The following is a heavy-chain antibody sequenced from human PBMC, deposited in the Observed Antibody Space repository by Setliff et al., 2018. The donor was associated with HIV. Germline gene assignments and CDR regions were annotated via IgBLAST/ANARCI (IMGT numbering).Heavy chain of an antibody. CDR2: IYTSGST. D-gene: IGHD3-10*01. CDR3: ARIKAFGSGSYPLDF. Sequence: SETLSLTCTVSGGSISSGGYYWNWIRQHPGKGLEWIGYIYTSGSTNYNPSLKSRVTMSVDTSKSHFSLKLHSVTAADTAVYYCARIKAFGSGSYPLDFWGQGTPVTVSS. CDR1: GGSISSGGYY. V-gene: IGHV4-61*03. J-gene: IGHJ4*02.